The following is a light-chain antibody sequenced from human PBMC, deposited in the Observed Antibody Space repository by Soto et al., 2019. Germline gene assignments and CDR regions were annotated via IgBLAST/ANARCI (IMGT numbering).Light chain of an antibody. J-gene: IGKJ1*01. Sequence: DIKMTQSPSSLSASVGGRITIACRASQGISTYLNWSQPKPGKAPKLLSYAASSLQSGVPSRCSGSGSETDFTLTSSSLQPEDFATYSCQQSYSTTWTVGQGTKVEIK. V-gene: IGKV1-39*01. CDR3: QQSYSTTWT. CDR2: AAS. CDR1: QGISTY.